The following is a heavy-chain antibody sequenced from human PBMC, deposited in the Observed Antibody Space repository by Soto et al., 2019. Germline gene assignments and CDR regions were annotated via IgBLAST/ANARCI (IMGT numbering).Heavy chain of an antibody. Sequence: PGGSLRLSCAASGFTFSGSVMPWVRQASGKGLEWVGRIRSKANSYATTYAASVKGRFTISRDDSKNTAYLQMNSLKTEDTAVYYCARGSYGSGSYFFVYWGPGTLLTVSS. J-gene: IGHJ4*02. CDR3: ARGSYGSGSYFFVY. CDR1: GFTFSGSV. D-gene: IGHD3-10*01. CDR2: IRSKANSYAT. V-gene: IGHV3-73*01.